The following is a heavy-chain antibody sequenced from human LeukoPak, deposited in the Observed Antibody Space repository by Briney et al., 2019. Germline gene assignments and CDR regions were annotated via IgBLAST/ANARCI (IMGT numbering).Heavy chain of an antibody. V-gene: IGHV1-69*13. CDR1: GGTFSSYA. CDR3: ARDIHYDSSGYYHPHFDY. J-gene: IGHJ4*02. Sequence: GASVKVSCKASGGTFSSYAISWVRQAPGQGLEWMGGIISIFGTANYAQKFQGRVTITADESTSTAYMELSSLRSEDTAVYYCARDIHYDSSGYYHPHFDYWGQGTLVTVSS. CDR2: IISIFGTA. D-gene: IGHD3-22*01.